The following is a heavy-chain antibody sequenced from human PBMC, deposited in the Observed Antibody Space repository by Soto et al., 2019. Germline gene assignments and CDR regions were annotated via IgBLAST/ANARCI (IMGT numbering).Heavy chain of an antibody. J-gene: IGHJ6*02. Sequence: GGSLSLSSAASGFPFSSYSMNWVRQAPGKGLEWVSYISSSSSTIYYADSVKGRFTISRDNAKNSLYLQMNSLRDEDTAVYYCARGDSRRFGELLYSDYGMDVWGQGTTVTVSS. D-gene: IGHD3-10*01. V-gene: IGHV3-48*02. CDR1: GFPFSSYS. CDR3: ARGDSRRFGELLYSDYGMDV. CDR2: ISSSSSTI.